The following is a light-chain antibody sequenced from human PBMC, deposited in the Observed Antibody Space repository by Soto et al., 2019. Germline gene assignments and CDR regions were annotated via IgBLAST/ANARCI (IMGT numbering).Light chain of an antibody. CDR1: QSVVNNY. CDR2: RAS. V-gene: IGKV3-20*01. Sequence: ENVLTQSPDTLSLSPGERATLSCRAAQSVVNNYLAWYQQKPGQAPRLVMYRASTRASGIADRFSGSGSGTDFTLTISGLEPDALAVYYGQHYGSTVITFGQGTRLEMK. J-gene: IGKJ5*01. CDR3: QHYGSTVIT.